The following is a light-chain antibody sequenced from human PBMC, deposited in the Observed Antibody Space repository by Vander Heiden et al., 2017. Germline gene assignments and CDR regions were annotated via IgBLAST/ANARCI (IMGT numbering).Light chain of an antibody. Sequence: QSALTQPASVSGSPGQSTTISCTGTNSDVGDYNFVSWYQQHPGKAPKLMIYEVSNRPSGVSDRFSGSKSGNTASLTISGLQAEDEADYYCSSYTSASTLVVFGGGTKLTVL. J-gene: IGLJ2*01. V-gene: IGLV2-14*01. CDR1: NSDVGDYNF. CDR3: SSYTSASTLVV. CDR2: EVS.